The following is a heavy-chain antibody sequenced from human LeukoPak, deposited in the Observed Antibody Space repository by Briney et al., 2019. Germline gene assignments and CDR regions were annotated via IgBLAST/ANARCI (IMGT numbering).Heavy chain of an antibody. V-gene: IGHV4-30-4*01. CDR2: IYYTGST. D-gene: IGHD2-2*01. CDR3: AISRDDWFDP. J-gene: IGHJ5*02. CDR1: GGSISSGDYY. Sequence: SETLSLTCTVSGGSISSGDYYWSWIRQPPGKGLEWIGYIYYTGSTYCNPSLKSRVTISLDTSKNQFSLRLTSVTAADTAVYYCAISRDDWFDPWGQGTLVTVSS.